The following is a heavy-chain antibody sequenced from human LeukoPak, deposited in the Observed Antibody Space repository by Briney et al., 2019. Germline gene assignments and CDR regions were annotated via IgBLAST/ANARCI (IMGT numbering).Heavy chain of an antibody. CDR3: ARTGIAAAGGGGGY. J-gene: IGHJ4*02. CDR1: GYTFTSYG. CDR2: ISAYNGNT. D-gene: IGHD6-13*01. V-gene: IGHV1-18*01. Sequence: GESLKISCKASGYTFTSYGISWVRQAPGQGLEWMGWISAYNGNTNYAQKLQGRVTMTTDTSTSTAYMELRSLRSDDTAVYYCARTGIAAAGGGGGYWGQGTLVTVSS.